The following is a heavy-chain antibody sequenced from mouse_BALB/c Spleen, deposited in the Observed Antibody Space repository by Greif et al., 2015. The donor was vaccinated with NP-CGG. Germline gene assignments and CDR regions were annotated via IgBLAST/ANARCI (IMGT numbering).Heavy chain of an antibody. Sequence: VQLQQSGTVLARPGASVKMSCKASGYTFTSYWMHWVKQRPGQGLEWIGAIYPGNSDTSYNQKFKGKAKLTAVTSTSIAYMELSSLTNEDSAVYYCTREDYGSSVFDYWGQGTTLTVPS. CDR1: GYTFTSYW. CDR3: TREDYGSSVFDY. J-gene: IGHJ2*01. CDR2: IYPGNSDT. D-gene: IGHD1-1*01. V-gene: IGHV1-5*01.